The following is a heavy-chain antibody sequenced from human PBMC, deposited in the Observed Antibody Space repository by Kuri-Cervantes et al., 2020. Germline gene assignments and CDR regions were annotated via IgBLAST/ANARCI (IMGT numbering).Heavy chain of an antibody. CDR1: GGSISSYY. J-gene: IGHJ4*02. V-gene: IGHV4-59*12. D-gene: IGHD1-26*01. Sequence: GSLRLSCTVSGGSISSYYWSWIRQPPGKGLEWIGYIYYSGSTNYNPSLKSRVTISVDTSKNQFSLKLSSVTAADTAVYYCARGVGATGSYFDYWGQGTLVTVSS. CDR2: IYYSGST. CDR3: ARGVGATGSYFDY.